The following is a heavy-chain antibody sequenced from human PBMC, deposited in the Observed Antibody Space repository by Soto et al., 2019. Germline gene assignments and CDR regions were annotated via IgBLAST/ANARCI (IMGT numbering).Heavy chain of an antibody. CDR1: GFIFSRHG. D-gene: IGHD3-3*01. Sequence: QGQLVESGGGVVQPGTSLRLSCAASGFIFSRHGMHWVRQAPGKGLEWVAFTSYDGSNTYYADSLKGRFTISRDNPKNTLFLQMNSLRPNDSALYFWAKDRGSYDIWSGAQRYYAMDVWGQGATVTVSS. CDR3: AKDRGSYDIWSGAQRYYAMDV. J-gene: IGHJ6*02. V-gene: IGHV3-30*18. CDR2: TSYDGSNT.